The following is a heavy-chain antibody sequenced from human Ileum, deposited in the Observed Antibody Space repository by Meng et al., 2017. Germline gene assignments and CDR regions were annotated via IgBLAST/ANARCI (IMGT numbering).Heavy chain of an antibody. V-gene: IGHV4-4*02. CDR2: IYLAGSP. CDR3: VRHGGKYFDS. J-gene: IGHJ4*02. Sequence: QVQPQGAGPGLVGPSGTLSFTCTGSGGSISSSFYLSWVRQSPGKGLEWIGQIYLAGSPNYNPSLESRVTISVDKSKNQFSLRLTSVTAADTAIFYCVRHGGKYFDSWGQGTLVTVSS. CDR1: GGSISSSFY. D-gene: IGHD2-15*01.